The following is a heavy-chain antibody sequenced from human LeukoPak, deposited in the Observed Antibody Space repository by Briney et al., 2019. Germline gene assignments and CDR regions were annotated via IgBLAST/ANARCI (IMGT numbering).Heavy chain of an antibody. CDR1: GFTFSSYP. CDR3: ARDHDFAFDN. CDR2: IRDSGAT. Sequence: GGSLGLSCAASGFTFSSYPMNWVRQAPGKGLEWISHIRDSGATDYADSVKGRFTISRDNAKNSLYLQLSSLRAEDTAVYYCARDHDFAFDNWGQGTLVTVSS. V-gene: IGHV3-48*01. D-gene: IGHD2-21*02. J-gene: IGHJ4*02.